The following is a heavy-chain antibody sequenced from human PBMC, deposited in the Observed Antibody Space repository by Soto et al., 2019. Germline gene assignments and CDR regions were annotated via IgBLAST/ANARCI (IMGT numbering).Heavy chain of an antibody. CDR2: IYYSGST. D-gene: IGHD2-2*01. J-gene: IGHJ6*03. CDR1: GGSISSYY. CDR3: ARWACSSTSCLSYYYYYYMDV. Sequence: SETLSLTCTVSGGSISSYYWSWIRQPPGKGLEWIGYIYYSGSTNYNPSLKSRVTISVDTSKNQFSLKLSSVTAADTAVYYCARWACSSTSCLSYYYYYYMDVWGKGTTVTVSS. V-gene: IGHV4-59*01.